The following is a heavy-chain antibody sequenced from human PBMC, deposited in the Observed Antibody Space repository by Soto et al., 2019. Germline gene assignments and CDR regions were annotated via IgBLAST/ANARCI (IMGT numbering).Heavy chain of an antibody. D-gene: IGHD5-18*01. Sequence: EVQLVESGGGLVKPGGSLRLSCAASGFTFRSYSMNWVRQAPGKGLEWVSSISSSSTNIYYADSVKGRFTIARDNAKNSLYLQMNSLRAEDTAVYYCARDGREDRRLIPLAQLWFPNWFEPWGQGTLVNVSS. CDR1: GFTFRSYS. V-gene: IGHV3-21*01. J-gene: IGHJ5*02. CDR2: ISSSSTNI. CDR3: ARDGREDRRLIPLAQLWFPNWFEP.